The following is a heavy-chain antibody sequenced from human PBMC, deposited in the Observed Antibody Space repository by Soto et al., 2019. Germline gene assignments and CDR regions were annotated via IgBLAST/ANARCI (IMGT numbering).Heavy chain of an antibody. D-gene: IGHD2-21*02. Sequence: QVPLVQSGAEVKKPGSLLKVSCKASGATYSPFIAYAISWLRQAPGQGLEWMGSIIPLGSSQHYAEGFQGRATISADSSTFPVSLELTNLTSDDAAVYFCARSRDRCGGDCYSVYAAFDLWGQGTAVTVSS. CDR3: ARSRDRCGGDCYSVYAAFDL. CDR1: GATYSPFIAYA. CDR2: IIPLGSSQ. J-gene: IGHJ3*01. V-gene: IGHV1-69*04.